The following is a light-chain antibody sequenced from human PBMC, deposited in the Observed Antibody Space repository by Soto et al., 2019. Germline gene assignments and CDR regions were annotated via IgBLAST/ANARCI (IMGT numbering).Light chain of an antibody. CDR2: ASF. V-gene: IGKV1-39*01. Sequence: DIQMTQSPSSLSVSVGDRVTITCRASQSINIYLNWYQQKPGKAPNLLISASFNLQSGVPSRFSGSGSGTDFTLAISSLQPEDFATYYCQQSYSTPYTFGQGTKLEIK. CDR1: QSINIY. J-gene: IGKJ2*01. CDR3: QQSYSTPYT.